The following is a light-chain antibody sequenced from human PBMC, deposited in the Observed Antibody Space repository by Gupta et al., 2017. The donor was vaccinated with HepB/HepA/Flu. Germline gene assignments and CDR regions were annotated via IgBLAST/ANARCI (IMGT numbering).Light chain of an antibody. V-gene: IGLV2-11*01. J-gene: IGLJ3*02. CDR1: SSDVGGYNY. CDR3: CSYAGSYTRWV. CDR2: DVS. Sequence: PGQSVTISCTGTSSDVGGYNYVSWYQQHPGKAPKLMIYDVSKRPSGVPDRFSGSKSGNTASLTISGLQAEDEADYYCCSYAGSYTRWVFGGGTKLTVL.